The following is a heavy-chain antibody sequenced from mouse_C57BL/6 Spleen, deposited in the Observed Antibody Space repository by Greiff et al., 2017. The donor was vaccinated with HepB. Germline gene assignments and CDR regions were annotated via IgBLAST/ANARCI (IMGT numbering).Heavy chain of an antibody. CDR2: IDPKSGGT. V-gene: IGHV1-72*01. D-gene: IGHD2-5*01. CDR3: ARSLYSNYEYYSMDY. Sequence: VQLQQPGAELVKPGASVKLSCKASGYTFTSYWMHWVKQRPGRGLEWIGRIDPKSGGTKYNEKFKSKATLTVDKPSSTAYMQRSSLTSEDTAVYECARSLYSNYEYYSMDYWGQGTSVTVSS. CDR1: GYTFTSYW. J-gene: IGHJ4*01.